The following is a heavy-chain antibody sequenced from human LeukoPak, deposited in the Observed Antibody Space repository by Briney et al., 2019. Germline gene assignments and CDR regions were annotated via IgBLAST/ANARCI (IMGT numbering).Heavy chain of an antibody. D-gene: IGHD6-6*01. Sequence: GGSLRLSCAASGFTFSSYWMSWVRQAPGKGLEWVSYISFSSSTIYYADSVKGRFTISRDNGKNLLYLQMNSLRAEDTAVYYCAREAPRGTSSNPYYFDSWGQGTLVTVSS. J-gene: IGHJ4*02. CDR1: GFTFSSYW. CDR3: AREAPRGTSSNPYYFDS. CDR2: ISFSSSTI. V-gene: IGHV3-48*01.